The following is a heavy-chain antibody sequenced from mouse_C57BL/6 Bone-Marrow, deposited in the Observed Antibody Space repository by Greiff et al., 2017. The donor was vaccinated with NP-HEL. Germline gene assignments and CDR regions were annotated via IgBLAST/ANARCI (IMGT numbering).Heavy chain of an antibody. CDR2: IRSKSNNYAT. J-gene: IGHJ4*01. Sequence: EVKLVESGGGLVQPKGSLKLSCAASGFSFNTYAMNWVRQAPGKGLEWVARIRSKSNNYATYYADSVKDRFTISRDDSESMLYLQMNNLKTEDTAMYYGVRHDYDGRDAMDYWGQGTSVTVSS. CDR3: VRHDYDGRDAMDY. D-gene: IGHD2-4*01. CDR1: GFSFNTYA. V-gene: IGHV10-1*01.